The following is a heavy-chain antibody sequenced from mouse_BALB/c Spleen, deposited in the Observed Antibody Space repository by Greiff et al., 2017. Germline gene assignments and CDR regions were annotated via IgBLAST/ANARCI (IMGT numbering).Heavy chain of an antibody. CDR1: GFNIKDTY. CDR3: ARRDGYYN. CDR2: IDPANGNT. V-gene: IGHV14-3*02. Sequence: VHVKQSGAELVKPGASVKLSCTASGFNIKDTYMHWVKQRPEQGLEWIGRIDPANGNTKYDPKFQGKATITADTSSNTAYLQLSSLTSEDTAVYYCARRDGYYNWGQGTSVTVSS. D-gene: IGHD2-3*01. J-gene: IGHJ4*01.